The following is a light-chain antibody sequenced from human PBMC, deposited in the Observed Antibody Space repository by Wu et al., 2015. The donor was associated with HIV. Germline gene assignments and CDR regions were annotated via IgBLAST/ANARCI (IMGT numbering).Light chain of an antibody. V-gene: IGKV3-20*01. CDR2: AAS. CDR1: QVIGNE. Sequence: MLAQSPGTLSLSPGDRATLSCRASQVIGNELAWYQQKRGQSPRLIVYAASQRAPGVPDRFGGSVSGSDFTLVITRLEAEDFAFYFCQHRETFGPGTKLEF. CDR3: QHRET. J-gene: IGKJ2*01.